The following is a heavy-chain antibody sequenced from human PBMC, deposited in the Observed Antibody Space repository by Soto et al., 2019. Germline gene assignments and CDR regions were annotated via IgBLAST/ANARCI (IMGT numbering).Heavy chain of an antibody. V-gene: IGHV4-39*01. CDR1: GGSISSSSYY. CDR2: IYYSGST. Sequence: QLQLQESGPGLVKPSETLSLTCTVSGGSISSSSYYWGWIRQPPGKGLEWIGSIYYSGSTYYNPSLKSRVTISVDTSKNQFSLKLSSVTAADTAVYYCASPDVDPAAGIYYFDYWGQGTLVTVSS. J-gene: IGHJ4*02. D-gene: IGHD6-13*01. CDR3: ASPDVDPAAGIYYFDY.